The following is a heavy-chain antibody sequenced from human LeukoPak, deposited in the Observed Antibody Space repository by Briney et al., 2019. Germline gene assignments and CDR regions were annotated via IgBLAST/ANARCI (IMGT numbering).Heavy chain of an antibody. J-gene: IGHJ4*02. D-gene: IGHD6-19*01. CDR3: ARNSSGWFFDY. CDR1: GDSISSGYY. Sequence: SETLSLTCDVSGDSISSGYYRGWIRPPPGKGVEWIGSIYHSGSTTYNPCLKSRVTISADTSKNQFSLKVRSVTAADTAVYYCARNSSGWFFDYWGQGTLVTVSS. CDR2: IYHSGST. V-gene: IGHV4-38-2*01.